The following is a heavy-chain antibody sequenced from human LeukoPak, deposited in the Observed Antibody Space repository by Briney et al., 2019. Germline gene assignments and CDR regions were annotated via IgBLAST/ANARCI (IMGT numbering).Heavy chain of an antibody. CDR1: GGTFSSYA. J-gene: IGHJ4*02. Sequence: ASVKVSCKASGGTFSSYAISWVRQAPGQGLEWMGGIIPIFGTANYAQKFQGRVTMTRDTSISTAYMELSRLRSDDTAVYYCARQVAGFDYWGQGTLVTVSS. D-gene: IGHD6-19*01. V-gene: IGHV1-69*05. CDR3: ARQVAGFDY. CDR2: IIPIFGTA.